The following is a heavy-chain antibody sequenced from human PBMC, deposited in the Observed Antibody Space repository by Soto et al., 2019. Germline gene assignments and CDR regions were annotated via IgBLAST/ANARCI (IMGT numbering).Heavy chain of an antibody. CDR2: IIPIFGTA. J-gene: IGHJ6*02. V-gene: IGHV1-69*13. CDR1: GGTFSSYA. D-gene: IGHD3-22*01. CDR3: ARDPHDSSGYYYQMFGYYYGMDV. Sequence: GASVKVSCKASGGTFSSYAISWVRQAPGQGLEWMGGIIPIFGTANYAQKFQGRVTITADESTSTAYMELSSLRSEDTAVYYCARDPHDSSGYYYQMFGYYYGMDVWGQGTTVTVSS.